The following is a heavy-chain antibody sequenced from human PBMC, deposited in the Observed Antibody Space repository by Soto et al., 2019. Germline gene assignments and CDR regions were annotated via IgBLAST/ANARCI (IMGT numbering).Heavy chain of an antibody. CDR2: IYSGGGI. D-gene: IGHD6-19*01. CDR3: ARDRALSGVSGRSGGWFDP. V-gene: IGHV3-53*01. J-gene: IGHJ5*02. Sequence: EVQLVESGGGLVQPGGSLRLSCAGSGFIGSTYHMSWVRQTPGKGLEWVSGIYSGGGIYYSDSVRGRFTISIDDSKNTLYLQMNSLRVEDTAVYYCARDRALSGVSGRSGGWFDPWGQGTLVTVSS. CDR1: GFIGSTYH.